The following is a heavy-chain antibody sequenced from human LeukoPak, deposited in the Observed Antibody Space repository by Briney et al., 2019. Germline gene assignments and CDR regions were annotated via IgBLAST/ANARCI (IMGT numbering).Heavy chain of an antibody. CDR2: ISSTGNYI. CDR1: GFTFSSYS. V-gene: IGHV3-21*01. J-gene: IGHJ2*01. CDR3: ARAPTVTTNIIYWYFDL. D-gene: IGHD4-17*01. Sequence: GGSLRLSCAAPGFTFSSYSINWVRQAPGKGLEWVSSISSTGNYIYYADSVKGRFTVSRDNAKNSLYLQMNSLIAEDTALYYCARAPTVTTNIIYWYFDLWGRGTLVTVSS.